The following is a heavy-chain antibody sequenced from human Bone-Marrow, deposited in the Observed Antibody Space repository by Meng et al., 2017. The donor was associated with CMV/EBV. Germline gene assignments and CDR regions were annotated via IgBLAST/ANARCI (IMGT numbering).Heavy chain of an antibody. CDR2: INHSGGST. CDR1: GYTFTSYY. J-gene: IGHJ6*02. CDR3: ARGNDYGEPYYYYGMDV. D-gene: IGHD4-17*01. Sequence: ASVKVSCKASGYTFTSYYMHWVRQAPGQGLEWMGIINHSGGSTSYAQKFQGRVTMTRDTSTSTVYMELSSLRSEDTAVYYCARGNDYGEPYYYYGMDVWGQGTTVTVSS. V-gene: IGHV1-46*01.